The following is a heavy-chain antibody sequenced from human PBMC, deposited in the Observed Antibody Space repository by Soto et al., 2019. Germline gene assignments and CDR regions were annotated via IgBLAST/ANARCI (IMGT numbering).Heavy chain of an antibody. CDR1: GFTFSSYW. CDR3: AREADCSGGSCYIDY. CDR2: IKQDGSEK. Sequence: PGGSLRLSCAASGFTFSSYWMSWVRQAPGKGLEWVANIKQDGSEKYYVDSVKGRFTISRDNAKNSLYLQMNSLRAEDTAVYYCAREADCSGGSCYIDYWGQGTLVTVSS. D-gene: IGHD2-15*01. V-gene: IGHV3-7*01. J-gene: IGHJ4*02.